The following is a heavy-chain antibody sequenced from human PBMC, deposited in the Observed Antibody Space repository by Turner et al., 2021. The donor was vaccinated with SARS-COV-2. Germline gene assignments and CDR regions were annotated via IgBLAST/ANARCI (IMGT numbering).Heavy chain of an antibody. D-gene: IGHD3-22*01. CDR3: ARDGSGYYDSSGLLDY. V-gene: IGHV3-30*03. CDR2: ISYDGSDK. CDR1: GFTFSSSG. Sequence: QVQLVESWGGVVQPGRSLRLSCAASGFTFSSSGMHWVRQAPGKGLEWVAVISYDGSDKYYADSVKGRFTISRDNSKNTLYLQMNSLRAEDTAVYYCARDGSGYYDSSGLLDYWGQGTLVTVSS. J-gene: IGHJ4*02.